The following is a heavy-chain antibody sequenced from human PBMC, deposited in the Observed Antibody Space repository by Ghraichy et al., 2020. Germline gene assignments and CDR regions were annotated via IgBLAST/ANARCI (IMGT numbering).Heavy chain of an antibody. CDR1: GGSISSSNYY. V-gene: IGHV4-39*01. CDR2: IYYSGST. J-gene: IGHJ5*02. CDR3: TKTYYDILTASFDP. Sequence: SQTLSLTCTVSGGSISSSNYYWGWIRQPPAKGLEWIGSIYYSGSTYYSPSLKHRVTISVDTSKNQFSLRLSSVTTADTAVYYCTKTYYDILTASFDPWGQGTLVTVSS. D-gene: IGHD3-9*01.